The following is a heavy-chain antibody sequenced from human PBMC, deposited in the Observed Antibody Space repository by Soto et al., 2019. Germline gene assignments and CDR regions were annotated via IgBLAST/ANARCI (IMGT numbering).Heavy chain of an antibody. Sequence: LSLTCSLSGGSMNSSDHFWVWIRQTPGKGLEWIGSVYYTETTYYNPSLKSPATISVETSRNTFSLKVNSVTAADTGIYYCARQRVLSTNMFITSFDPWGQGTLVTVSS. V-gene: IGHV4-39*01. D-gene: IGHD3-10*02. CDR3: ARQRVLSTNMFITSFDP. CDR1: GGSMNSSDHF. J-gene: IGHJ5*02. CDR2: VYYTETT.